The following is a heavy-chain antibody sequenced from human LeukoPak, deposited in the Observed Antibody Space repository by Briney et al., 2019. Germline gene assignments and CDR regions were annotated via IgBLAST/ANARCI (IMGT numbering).Heavy chain of an antibody. Sequence: GGSLRLSCASSGFTYSSYDMHWVRQATGKGLEWVSAIGTAGDTYYPGSVKGRFTISRENAKNSLYLQMNSLRAGDTAVYYCARGSLDTAMGGYYFDYWGQGTLVTVSS. V-gene: IGHV3-13*01. CDR3: ARGSLDTAMGGYYFDY. CDR1: GFTYSSYD. CDR2: IGTAGDT. J-gene: IGHJ4*02. D-gene: IGHD5-18*01.